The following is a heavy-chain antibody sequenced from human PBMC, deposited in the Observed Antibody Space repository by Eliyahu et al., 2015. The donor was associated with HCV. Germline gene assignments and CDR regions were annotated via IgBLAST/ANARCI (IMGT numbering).Heavy chain of an antibody. Sequence: EVQLVESGGGLVEPGGSLRLSCTASEFSFSRAWMNWVRQXPGKGLEWVGRIKLQSDGGTTEYAAPVKGRFTISRDDSRNTLYLQMNSLKTEDTAVYYCSCKYFHSSGSFFPDYYYNVDVWGQGTTVTVSS. D-gene: IGHD3-10*01. CDR2: IKLQSDGGTT. J-gene: IGHJ6*02. CDR3: SCKYFHSSGSFFPDYYYNVDV. CDR1: EFSFSRAW. V-gene: IGHV3-15*07.